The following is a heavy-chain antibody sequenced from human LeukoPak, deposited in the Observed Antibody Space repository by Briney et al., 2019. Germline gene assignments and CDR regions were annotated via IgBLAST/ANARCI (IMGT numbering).Heavy chain of an antibody. D-gene: IGHD3-10*01. Sequence: ASVKVSCKVSGYTLTELSMHWVRQAPGKGLEWMGGFDPEDGETIYAQKFQGRVTMTEDTSTATAYMELSSLRSEDTAVYYCATDHYGSGSYYYYYGMDVWGQGTTVTVSS. CDR3: ATDHYGSGSYYYYYGMDV. CDR1: GYTLTELS. J-gene: IGHJ6*02. CDR2: FDPEDGET. V-gene: IGHV1-24*01.